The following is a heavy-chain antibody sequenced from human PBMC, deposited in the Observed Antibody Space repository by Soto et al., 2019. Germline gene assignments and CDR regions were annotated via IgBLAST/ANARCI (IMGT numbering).Heavy chain of an antibody. J-gene: IGHJ6*02. V-gene: IGHV3-30*18. CDR1: GFTFSSYG. D-gene: IGHD6-19*01. CDR2: ISYDGSNK. CDR3: AKGVRYSSGRGGYYGMDV. Sequence: QVQLVESGGGVVQPGRSLRLSCAASGFTFSSYGMHWVRQAPGKGLEWVAVISYDGSNKYYADSVKGRFTISRDNSKITLYLQMNSLRAEVTAVYYCAKGVRYSSGRGGYYGMDVWGQGTTVTVSS.